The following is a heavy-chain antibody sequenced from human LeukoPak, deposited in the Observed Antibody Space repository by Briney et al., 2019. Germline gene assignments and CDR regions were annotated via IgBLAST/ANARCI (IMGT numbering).Heavy chain of an antibody. CDR2: IYYSGST. J-gene: IGHJ5*02. CDR1: GGSFSGYY. V-gene: IGHV4-59*01. D-gene: IGHD6-13*01. CDR3: ARVGYSSSWYITVDP. Sequence: SETLSLTCAVYGGSFSGYYWSWIRQPPGKGLEWIGYIYYSGSTNYNPSLKSRVTISVDTSKNQFSLKLSSVTAADTAVYYCARVGYSSSWYITVDPWGQGTLVTVSS.